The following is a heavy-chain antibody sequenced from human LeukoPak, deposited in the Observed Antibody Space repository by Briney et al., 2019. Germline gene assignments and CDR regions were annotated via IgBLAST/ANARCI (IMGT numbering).Heavy chain of an antibody. J-gene: IGHJ3*02. CDR3: ARGAYPDAFDI. CDR1: GGSISRYY. Sequence: SETLSLTCTVSGGSISRYYWSWIRQPPGKGLEWIGYIYYSGSTNYNPSLKSRVTISVDTSKSQFSLKLSSVTAADTAVYYCARGAYPDAFDIWGQGTMVTVSS. V-gene: IGHV4-59*01. CDR2: IYYSGST. D-gene: IGHD2-21*01.